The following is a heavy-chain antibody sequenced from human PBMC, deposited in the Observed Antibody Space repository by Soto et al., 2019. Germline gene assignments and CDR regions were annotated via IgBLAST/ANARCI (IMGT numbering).Heavy chain of an antibody. CDR2: IWYDGSNK. Sequence: GGSLRLSCAASGFTFSSYGMHWVRQAPGKGLEWVAVIWYDGSNKYYADSVKGRFTISRDNSKNTLYLQMNSLRAEDTAVYYCARERMRVVGGGMDVWGQGTTVTVSS. CDR1: GFTFSSYG. V-gene: IGHV3-33*01. D-gene: IGHD2-15*01. CDR3: ARERMRVVGGGMDV. J-gene: IGHJ6*02.